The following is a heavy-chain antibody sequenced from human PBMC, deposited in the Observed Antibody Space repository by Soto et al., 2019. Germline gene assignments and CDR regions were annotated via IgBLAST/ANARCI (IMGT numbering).Heavy chain of an antibody. V-gene: IGHV4-34*01. CDR3: ARGPTVHEYYYYYYMDV. Sequence: PSETLSLICAVYGGSFSGYYCSWIRPPPGKGLKWIGEINHSGSTNYNPSLKSRVTISVDTSKNQFSLKLSSVTAADTAVYYCARGPTVHEYYYYYYMDVWGKGTTVTVSS. CDR2: INHSGST. J-gene: IGHJ6*03. CDR1: GGSFSGYY. D-gene: IGHD4-4*01.